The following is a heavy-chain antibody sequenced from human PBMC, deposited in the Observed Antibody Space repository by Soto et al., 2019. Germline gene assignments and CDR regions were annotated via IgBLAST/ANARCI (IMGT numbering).Heavy chain of an antibody. Sequence: PSETLSLTCTVSGGSISSGGYYWSWIRQHPGKGLEWIGYIYYSGSTYYNPSLKSRVTISVDTSKNQFSLKLSSVTAADTAVYYCARAGSKEYYYDSSGYFFWGQGTLVTVSS. J-gene: IGHJ1*01. CDR1: GGSISSGGYY. CDR3: ARAGSKEYYYDSSGYFF. CDR2: IYYSGST. D-gene: IGHD3-22*01. V-gene: IGHV4-31*03.